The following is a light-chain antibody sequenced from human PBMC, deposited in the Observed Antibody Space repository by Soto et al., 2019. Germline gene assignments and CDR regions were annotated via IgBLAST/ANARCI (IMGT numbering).Light chain of an antibody. CDR2: GNS. J-gene: IGLJ3*02. CDR3: QSYDSSQSAL. CDR1: SSNIGAGYD. V-gene: IGLV1-40*01. Sequence: QSVLTQPPSVSGAPGQRVTISCTGSSSNIGAGYDVHWYQQLPGTAPKLLIYGNSNRPSGVPDRFSGSKSDTSASLAITGLQAEDEADYYCQSYDSSQSALFGGGTKLTVL.